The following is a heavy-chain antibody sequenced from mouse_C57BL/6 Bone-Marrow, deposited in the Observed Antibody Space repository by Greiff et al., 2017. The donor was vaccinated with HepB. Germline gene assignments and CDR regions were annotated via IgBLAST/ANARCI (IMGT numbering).Heavy chain of an antibody. V-gene: IGHV14-1*01. D-gene: IGHD2-2*01. Sequence: VQLKQSGAELVRPGASVKLSCTASGFNIKDYYMHWVKQRPEQGLEWIGRIDPEDGDTEYAPKFQGKATMTADTSSNTAYLQLSSLTSEDTAVYYCTILYYGYAWFAYWGQGTLVTVSA. CDR3: TILYYGYAWFAY. J-gene: IGHJ3*01. CDR1: GFNIKDYY. CDR2: IDPEDGDT.